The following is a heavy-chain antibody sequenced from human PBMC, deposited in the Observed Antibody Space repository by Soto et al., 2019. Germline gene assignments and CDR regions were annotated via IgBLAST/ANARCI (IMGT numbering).Heavy chain of an antibody. CDR3: ARELSTSWFEEEPLSH. Sequence: VQLLESGGGLVQPGGSLRLSCAASGFMFGDYAISWVRQAPGKGLEWVSAISGNGGSTYYSDSVKGRFTSSRDNSKNTLSLQMNSLRAEDTAVYYCARELSTSWFEEEPLSHWGQGTPVTVSS. CDR2: ISGNGGST. D-gene: IGHD3-10*01. CDR1: GFMFGDYA. J-gene: IGHJ4*02. V-gene: IGHV3-23*01.